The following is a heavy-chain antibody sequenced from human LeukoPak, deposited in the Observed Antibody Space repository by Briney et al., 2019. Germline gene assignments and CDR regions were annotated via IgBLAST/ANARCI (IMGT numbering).Heavy chain of an antibody. Sequence: GGSLRLSCTVSGFTVSSNSMSWVRQAPGKGLEWVSFIYSDNTHYSDSVKGRFTISRDNSKNTLYLQMNSLRAEDTAVYYCARGAYYDFWSGYHYYYYYMDVWGKGTTVTVSS. CDR1: GFTVSSNS. D-gene: IGHD3-3*01. J-gene: IGHJ6*03. CDR2: IYSDNT. CDR3: ARGAYYDFWSGYHYYYYYMDV. V-gene: IGHV3-53*01.